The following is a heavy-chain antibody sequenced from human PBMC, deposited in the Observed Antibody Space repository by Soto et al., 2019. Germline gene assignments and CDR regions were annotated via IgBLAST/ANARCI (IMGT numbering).Heavy chain of an antibody. CDR2: ISWNSGSI. J-gene: IGHJ4*02. CDR3: ARGGYSYGYFDY. D-gene: IGHD5-18*01. Sequence: GGSLRLSCAASGFTFDDYAMHWVRQAPGKGLEWVSGISWNSGSIGYADSVKGRFTISRDNAKNSLYLQMNSLRAEDTALYYCARGGYSYGYFDYWGQGTLVTVSS. CDR1: GFTFDDYA. V-gene: IGHV3-9*01.